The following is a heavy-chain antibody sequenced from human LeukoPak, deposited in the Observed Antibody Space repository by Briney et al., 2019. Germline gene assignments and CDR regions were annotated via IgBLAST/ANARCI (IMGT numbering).Heavy chain of an antibody. CDR1: GGSISGSSYY. V-gene: IGHV4-39*07. D-gene: IGHD6-13*01. CDR2: IYYSGST. Sequence: SETLSLTCTVSGGSISGSSYYWGWIRQPPGRGLEWVGSIYYSGSTYYNPSLKSRVTISVDTSKNQFSLKLSSVTAADTAVYYCARGRGAAASWFDPWGQGTLVTVSS. J-gene: IGHJ5*02. CDR3: ARGRGAAASWFDP.